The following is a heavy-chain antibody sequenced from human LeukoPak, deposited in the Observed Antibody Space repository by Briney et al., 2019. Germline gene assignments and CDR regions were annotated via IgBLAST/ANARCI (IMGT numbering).Heavy chain of an antibody. CDR2: IYSSGST. Sequence: SETLSLTCTVSGDSINSFYWSWIRQPAGKGLEWIGHIYSSGSTNYSPSLKSRVTMSVDTSKNQFSLKLSSVTAADTAVYYCARDIVAAAGSFDYWGQGTQVTVSS. V-gene: IGHV4-4*07. D-gene: IGHD6-13*01. CDR3: ARDIVAAAGSFDY. CDR1: GDSINSFY. J-gene: IGHJ4*02.